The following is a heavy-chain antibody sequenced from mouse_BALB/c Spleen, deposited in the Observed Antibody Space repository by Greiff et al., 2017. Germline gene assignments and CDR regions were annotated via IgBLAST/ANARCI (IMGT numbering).Heavy chain of an antibody. V-gene: IGHV1-69*02. Sequence: QVQLQQPGAELVRPGASVKLSCKASGYTFTSYSINWVKQRPGQGLEWIGNIYPSYSYTNYNQKFKDKATLTVDKSSSTAYMQLSSPTSEDSAVYYCTRGSSYGYFDVWGAGTTVTVSS. CDR2: IYPSYSYT. D-gene: IGHD1-1*01. CDR3: TRGSSYGYFDV. J-gene: IGHJ1*01. CDR1: GYTFTSYS.